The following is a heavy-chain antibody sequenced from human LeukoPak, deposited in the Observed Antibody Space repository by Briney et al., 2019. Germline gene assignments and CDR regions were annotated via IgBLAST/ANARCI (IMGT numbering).Heavy chain of an antibody. D-gene: IGHD3-22*01. V-gene: IGHV3-7*03. Sequence: GGSLRLSCAASGFTFSSYWMSWVRQAPGKGLEWVANIKQDGSEKYYVDSVKGRFTISRDNAKNSLYLQMNSLRAEDTAVYYCARPISTYYYDSSGYYHTYHFDYWGQGTLVTVSS. J-gene: IGHJ4*02. CDR3: ARPISTYYYDSSGYYHTYHFDY. CDR1: GFTFSSYW. CDR2: IKQDGSEK.